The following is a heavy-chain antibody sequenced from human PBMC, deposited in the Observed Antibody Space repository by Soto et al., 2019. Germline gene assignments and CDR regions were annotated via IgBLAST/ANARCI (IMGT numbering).Heavy chain of an antibody. D-gene: IGHD2-15*01. Sequence: ASVTVSCKASGYTFTSYYMHWVRQAPGQGLEWMGIINPSGGSTSYAQKFQGRVTMTRDTSTSTVYMELSSLRSEDTAVYYCARDSAGYWSGGKAACDAFDSWGQGEMVT. CDR2: INPSGGST. V-gene: IGHV1-46*01. J-gene: IGHJ3*01. CDR1: GYTFTSYY. CDR3: ARDSAGYWSGGKAACDAFDS.